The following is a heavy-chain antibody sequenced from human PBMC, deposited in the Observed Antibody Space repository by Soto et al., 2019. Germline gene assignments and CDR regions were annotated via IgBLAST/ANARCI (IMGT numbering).Heavy chain of an antibody. V-gene: IGHV1-8*01. Sequence: QVQLVQSGAEVKKPGASVKVSCKASRYTFISYDINWVRQATGQGLEWMGWMNPKSANTGYAQNFQGRVTMTRNTTINTAYIELSRLRSEDTAVYYCARSPSWETTVTPYYFDYWGQGTLVTVSS. CDR1: RYTFISYD. D-gene: IGHD4-4*01. CDR2: MNPKSANT. CDR3: ARSPSWETTVTPYYFDY. J-gene: IGHJ4*02.